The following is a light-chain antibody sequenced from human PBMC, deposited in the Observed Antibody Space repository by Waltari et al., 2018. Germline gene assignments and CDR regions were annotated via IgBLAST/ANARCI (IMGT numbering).Light chain of an antibody. V-gene: IGKV3-11*01. J-gene: IGKJ1*01. CDR1: QSVSSY. Sequence: VVLTQSPATLSSSPGESATLSCRASQSVSSYLAWYPHNPGQAHRLLIYDASNGATGIPARFSGSGSETDFTLTISSLEPEDFAVYYCQQRINWPPTFGQGTKVEI. CDR3: QQRINWPPT. CDR2: DAS.